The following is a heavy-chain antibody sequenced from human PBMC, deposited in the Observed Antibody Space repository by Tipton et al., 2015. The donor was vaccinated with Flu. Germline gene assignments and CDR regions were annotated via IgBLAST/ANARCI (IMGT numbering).Heavy chain of an antibody. D-gene: IGHD3-10*01. CDR2: IHRSGNT. CDR1: GDSIGGPYY. J-gene: IGHJ4*02. Sequence: LRLSCSVSGDSIGGPYYWGWIRQPPGKGLEWIGNIHRSGNTYHNPSLKSRVTISVDTSKNQFSLKLRSVTAADTAVYYCARSDPYASGTYSIDDWGQGTRVTVSS. CDR3: ARSDPYASGTYSIDD. V-gene: IGHV4-38-2*01.